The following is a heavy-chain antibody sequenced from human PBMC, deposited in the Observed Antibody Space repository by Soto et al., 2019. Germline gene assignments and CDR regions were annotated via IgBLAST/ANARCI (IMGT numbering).Heavy chain of an antibody. CDR2: IYSSGST. V-gene: IGHV4-31*03. J-gene: IGHJ3*02. CDR1: GGSISSGAYY. Sequence: SXTLSLTCTVSGGSISSGAYYWSWIRQHPGKGLEWIGNIYSSGSTYYNPSLKSRVTISVDTSKNQFSLKLSSVTAADTAVYYCARDATVVTPSHAFDIWGQGTMVTVSS. D-gene: IGHD2-21*02. CDR3: ARDATVVTPSHAFDI.